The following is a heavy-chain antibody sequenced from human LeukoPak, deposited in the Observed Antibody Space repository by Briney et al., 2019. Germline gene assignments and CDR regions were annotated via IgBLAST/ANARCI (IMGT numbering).Heavy chain of an antibody. J-gene: IGHJ6*03. D-gene: IGHD1-26*01. CDR3: ARGVIVGATFYYYYYMDV. CDR2: INPSGGST. Sequence: GASVKVSCKASGYTFTSYYMHWVRQAPGQGLEWMGIINPSGGSTSYAQKFQGRVTITRNTSISTAYMELSSLRSEDTAVYYCARGVIVGATFYYYYYMDVWGKGTTVTVSS. V-gene: IGHV1-46*01. CDR1: GYTFTSYY.